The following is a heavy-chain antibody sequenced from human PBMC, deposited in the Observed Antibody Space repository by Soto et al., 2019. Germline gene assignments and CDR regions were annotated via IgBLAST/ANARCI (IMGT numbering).Heavy chain of an antibody. Sequence: ASVKVSCKASGYTFTSYGISWVRQAPGQGLEWMGWISAYNGNTNYAQKLQGRVTMTTDTSTSTAYMELRSLRSDDTAVYYCARGTQWLVNYYYYYYMDVWGKGTTVTVSS. CDR2: ISAYNGNT. CDR3: ARGTQWLVNYYYYYYMDV. CDR1: GYTFTSYG. D-gene: IGHD6-19*01. J-gene: IGHJ6*03. V-gene: IGHV1-18*01.